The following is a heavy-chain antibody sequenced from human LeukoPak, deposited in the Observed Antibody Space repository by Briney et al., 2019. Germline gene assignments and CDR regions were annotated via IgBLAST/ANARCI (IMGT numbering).Heavy chain of an antibody. CDR2: ISTNSDHI. V-gene: IGHV3-21*01. J-gene: IGHJ4*02. CDR1: GFTFSNYS. D-gene: IGHD3-16*01. Sequence: GGSLRLSCAASGFTFSNYSMNWVRQAPGKGLEWVSSISTNSDHIYYADSVKGRFTISRDNAKNSLYLQMNGLRAEDSAVYYCATLLFGGDHFDYWGQGTLVTVSS. CDR3: ATLLFGGDHFDY.